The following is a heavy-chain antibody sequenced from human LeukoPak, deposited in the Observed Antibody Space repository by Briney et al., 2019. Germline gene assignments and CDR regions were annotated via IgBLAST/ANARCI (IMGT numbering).Heavy chain of an antibody. Sequence: GGSLRLSCVGSGFTFSSDXMXXXRQAPGXXXXXXXAISGXXXXTXYADSVXXXXXXXRDNSKNTVYLQMKSLRAEDXAVYYCAKDQWEGVRGALDYWGQGTLVTVSS. CDR2: ISGXXXXT. CDR3: AKDQWEGVRGALDY. J-gene: IGHJ4*02. D-gene: IGHD3-10*01. CDR1: GFTFSSDX. V-gene: IGHV3-23*01.